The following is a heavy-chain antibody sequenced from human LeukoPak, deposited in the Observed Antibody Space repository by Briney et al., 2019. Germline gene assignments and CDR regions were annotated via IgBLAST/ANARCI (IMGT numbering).Heavy chain of an antibody. CDR2: INAYNGNT. J-gene: IGHJ4*02. CDR1: CYTFTSYG. Sequence: GPVKVSCKASCYTFTSYGISWVRQAPGQGLDVMGWINAYNGNTNYAQKLQSRGTMTTDPSTSTAHKELGSLRSYDTVRYYLARDPRRHFDYWGEGSLVSVCS. V-gene: IGHV1-18*01. CDR3: ARDPRRHFDY.